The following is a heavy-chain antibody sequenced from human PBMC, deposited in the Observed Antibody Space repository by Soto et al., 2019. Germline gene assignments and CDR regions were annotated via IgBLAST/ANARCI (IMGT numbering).Heavy chain of an antibody. J-gene: IGHJ1*01. Sequence: QAQLMQSGAEVKKPGSSVKVSCKASGGTFSGYAISWVRQAPGQGLEWMGGIIPVLGITNYAQKFQGRITIEADESTGTAYMDLRSLRSEDTAVYSCERDPRSITGTTSSEDFQHWGPGTLVSVSS. CDR3: ERDPRSITGTTSSEDFQH. CDR2: IIPVLGIT. CDR1: GGTFSGYA. D-gene: IGHD1-20*01. V-gene: IGHV1-69*01.